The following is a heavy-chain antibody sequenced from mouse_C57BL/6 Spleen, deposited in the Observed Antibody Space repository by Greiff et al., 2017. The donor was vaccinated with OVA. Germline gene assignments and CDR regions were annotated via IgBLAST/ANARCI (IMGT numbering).Heavy chain of an antibody. CDR1: GFTFTDYY. CDR3: ARYNDDDEYYYAIDY. Sequence: DVKLVESGGGLVQPGGSLSLSCAASGFTFTDYYMSWVRQPPGKALEWLGFIRNKANGYTTEYSASVKGRFTISRDKSKSILYLQMKALRAEDSATYYCARYNDDDEYYYAIDYWGQGTSVTVSS. J-gene: IGHJ4*01. CDR2: IRNKANGYTT. D-gene: IGHD2-4*01. V-gene: IGHV7-3*01.